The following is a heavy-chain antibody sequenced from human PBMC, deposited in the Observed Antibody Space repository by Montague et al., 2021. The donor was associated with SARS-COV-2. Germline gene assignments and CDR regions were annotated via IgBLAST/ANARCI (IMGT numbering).Heavy chain of an antibody. D-gene: IGHD2-21*02. CDR3: ASLNGDYACDDGFDF. CDR1: GGSISSHY. V-gene: IGHV4-59*11. CDR2: VYKSGST. J-gene: IGHJ3*01. Sequence: SETLSLTCTVAGGSISSHYWSWVRQLPGKGLEWIGFVYKSGSTRYNPYLKSRVTISVETSTNEFSLKLDSVTAADTATYYCASLNGDYACDDGFDFWGQGTMVTVSP.